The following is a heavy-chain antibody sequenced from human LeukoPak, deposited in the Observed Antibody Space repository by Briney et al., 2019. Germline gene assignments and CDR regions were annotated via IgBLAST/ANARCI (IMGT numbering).Heavy chain of an antibody. CDR3: ARVVWSGYYFDY. D-gene: IGHD3-3*01. Sequence: RSLRLSCAASGFTFSSYAMHWVRQAPGKGLEWVAVISYDGSNKYYADSVKGRFTISRDNSKNTLYLQMNSLRAEDTAVYYCARVVWSGYYFDYWGQGTLVTVSS. CDR1: GFTFSSYA. J-gene: IGHJ4*02. V-gene: IGHV3-30-3*01. CDR2: ISYDGSNK.